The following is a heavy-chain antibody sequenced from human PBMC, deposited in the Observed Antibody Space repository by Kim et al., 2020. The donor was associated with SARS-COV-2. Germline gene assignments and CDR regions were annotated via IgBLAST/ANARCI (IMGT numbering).Heavy chain of an antibody. D-gene: IGHD3-16*02. CDR1: GFTFDDYA. V-gene: IGHV3-9*01. J-gene: IGHJ4*01. CDR3: AKDMGPRVITFGGVIVD. Sequence: GGSLRLSCAASGFTFDDYAMHWVRQAPGKGLEWVSGISWDSGSIGYADSVKGRFTISRDNAKNSLYLQMNSLRAEDTALNYCAKDMGPRVITFGGVIVD. CDR2: ISWDSGSI.